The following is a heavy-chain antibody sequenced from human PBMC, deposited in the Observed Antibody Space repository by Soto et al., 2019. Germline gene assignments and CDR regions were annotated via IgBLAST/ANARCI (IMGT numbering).Heavy chain of an antibody. CDR1: GGSISSYY. CDR2: IYTSGST. CDR3: ARDHLYYDSSGYYSPFDY. J-gene: IGHJ4*02. D-gene: IGHD3-22*01. V-gene: IGHV4-4*07. Sequence: QVQLQESGPGLVKPSETLSLTCTVSGGSISSYYWSWIRQPAGKGLEWIGRIYTSGSTNYNPSLKSRVTMSVDTSKNQFSLKLSSVPAADTAVYYCARDHLYYDSSGYYSPFDYWGQGTLVTVSS.